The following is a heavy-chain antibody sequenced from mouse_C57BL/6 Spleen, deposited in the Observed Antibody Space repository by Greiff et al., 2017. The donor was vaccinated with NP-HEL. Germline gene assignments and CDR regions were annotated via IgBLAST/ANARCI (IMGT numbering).Heavy chain of an antibody. CDR1: GYSFTDYN. J-gene: IGHJ2*01. CDR3: GRLGGYYFEY. V-gene: IGHV1-39*01. D-gene: IGHD4-1*01. Sequence: VQLQQSGPELVKPGASVKISCKASGYSFTDYNMNWVQQSTGKSLEWIGVINPNYGTTSYTQNLKGKATFTVDQSSSTAYMQLNRLTSEDSAVYDWGRLGGYYFEYWGQGTTLTVAS. CDR2: INPNYGTT.